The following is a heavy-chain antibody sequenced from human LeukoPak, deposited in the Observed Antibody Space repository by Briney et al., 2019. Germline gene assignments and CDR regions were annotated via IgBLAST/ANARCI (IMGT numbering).Heavy chain of an antibody. CDR3: ARGLAAAGGRPPHYFDY. J-gene: IGHJ4*02. CDR1: GFTFSSYA. D-gene: IGHD6-13*01. Sequence: GGSLRLSCAASGFTFSSYAMHWVRQAPGKGLEWVAVISYDGSNKYYADSVKGRFTISRDNSKNTLYLQINSLRAEDTAVYYCARGLAAAGGRPPHYFDYWGQGTLVTVSS. CDR2: ISYDGSNK. V-gene: IGHV3-30-3*01.